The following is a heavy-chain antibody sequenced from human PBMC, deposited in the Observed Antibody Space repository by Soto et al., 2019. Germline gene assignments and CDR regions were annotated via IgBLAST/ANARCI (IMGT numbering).Heavy chain of an antibody. V-gene: IGHV1-18*01. CDR3: ARDRPTYYYDSSGYHPDAFDI. Sequence: ASVKVSCKASGYTFTSYGISWVRQAPGQGLEWMRWISAYNGNTNYAQKLQGRVTMTTDTSTCTAYMELRSLRSDDTAVYYCARDRPTYYYDSSGYHPDAFDIWGQGTMVTVSS. CDR1: GYTFTSYG. D-gene: IGHD3-22*01. CDR2: ISAYNGNT. J-gene: IGHJ3*02.